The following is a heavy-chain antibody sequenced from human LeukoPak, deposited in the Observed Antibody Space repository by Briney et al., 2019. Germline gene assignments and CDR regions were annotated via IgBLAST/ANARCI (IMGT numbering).Heavy chain of an antibody. Sequence: SETRSLTCTVSGGSISSYYWSWIRQPPGKGREWIGYISYSGSTNYNPSLKSRVTISVDTSMNQFSLKLSSVAAADTAVYYCARYIWGSYPTFEDYWGQGTLVTVSS. J-gene: IGHJ4*02. V-gene: IGHV4-59*01. CDR3: ARYIWGSYPTFEDY. CDR1: GGSISSYY. CDR2: ISYSGST. D-gene: IGHD3-16*02.